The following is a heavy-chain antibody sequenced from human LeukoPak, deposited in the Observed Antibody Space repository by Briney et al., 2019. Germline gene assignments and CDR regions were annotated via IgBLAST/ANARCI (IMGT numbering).Heavy chain of an antibody. J-gene: IGHJ4*02. Sequence: GGSLRLSCAASGFTFSSYAMSWVRQAPGKGLEWVSVISNSGGSTYYADSVKGRFTISRDNSKNTLYLQMSSLRAEDTAVYYCANEIGSARAGDYWGQGTLVTVSS. CDR2: ISNSGGST. CDR1: GFTFSSYA. D-gene: IGHD6-6*01. CDR3: ANEIGSARAGDY. V-gene: IGHV3-23*01.